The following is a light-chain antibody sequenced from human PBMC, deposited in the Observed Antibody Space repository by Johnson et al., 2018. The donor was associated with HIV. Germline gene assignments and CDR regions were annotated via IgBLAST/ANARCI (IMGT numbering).Light chain of an antibody. J-gene: IGLJ1*01. CDR3: GTWDSGLSAGV. V-gene: IGLV1-51*02. CDR1: SSNIGNNY. CDR2: ENT. Sequence: QSVLTQPPSVSAAPGQKVTISCSGSSSNIGNNYVSWYQQLPGTAPKLLIYENTRRPSGIPDRFSGSKSGTSATLGITGLQTGDEADYYCGTWDSGLSAGVFGTGTNVTVL.